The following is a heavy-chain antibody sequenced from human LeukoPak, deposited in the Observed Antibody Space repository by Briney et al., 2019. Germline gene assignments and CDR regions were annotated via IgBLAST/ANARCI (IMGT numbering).Heavy chain of an antibody. J-gene: IGHJ4*02. V-gene: IGHV4-59*08. CDR3: ARGNGDAYYFDY. D-gene: IGHD4-23*01. CDR1: GGSISGYY. CDR2: IYYSGST. Sequence: SETLSLTCSVSGGSISGYYWSWIRQPPGKGLEWIGYIYYSGSTNYNPSLKSRVTMSVDTSKNQFSLKLSSVTAADTAVYYCARGNGDAYYFDYWGQGTLVTASS.